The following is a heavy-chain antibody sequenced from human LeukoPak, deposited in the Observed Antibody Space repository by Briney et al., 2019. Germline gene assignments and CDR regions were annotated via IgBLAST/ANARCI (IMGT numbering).Heavy chain of an antibody. J-gene: IGHJ6*02. CDR3: AKSTYYYDSSGYYLDYYGMDV. CDR1: GFTFSSYA. D-gene: IGHD3-22*01. CDR2: ISGSGGST. Sequence: PGGSLRLSCAASGFTFSSYAMSWVRQAPGKGLEWVSAISGSGGSTYYADSVKGRFTISRDNSKNTLYLQMNSLRAEDTAVYYCAKSTYYYDSSGYYLDYYGMDVWGQGTTVTVSS. V-gene: IGHV3-23*01.